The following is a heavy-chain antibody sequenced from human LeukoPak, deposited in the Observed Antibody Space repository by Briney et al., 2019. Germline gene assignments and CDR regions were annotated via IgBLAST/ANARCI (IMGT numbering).Heavy chain of an antibody. CDR2: ISFSGNTI. V-gene: IGHV3-23*01. Sequence: QPGGSLRLSCAASGFTFIDYAMSWVRQAPGKGLEWVSDISFSGNTIYYADSVKGRFTISRDNSKNTLYLQMNSLRVEDTAIYYCAKKGARIAVAEGRWFGPWGQGTLVTVSS. CDR1: GFTFIDYA. J-gene: IGHJ5*02. CDR3: AKKGARIAVAEGRWFGP. D-gene: IGHD6-19*01.